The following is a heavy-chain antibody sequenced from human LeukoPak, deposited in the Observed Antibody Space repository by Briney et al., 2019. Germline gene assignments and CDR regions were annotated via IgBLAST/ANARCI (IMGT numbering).Heavy chain of an antibody. D-gene: IGHD3-3*02. V-gene: IGHV3-30*02. CDR3: AKEGAASWDVDV. J-gene: IGHJ6*04. CDR2: IRPDGNNK. Sequence: GGCLRLSCAASGFIFIGYGMHWVRQAPGKGPEWVAFIRPDGNNKYYADSVKGRFMISRDNSKNTVDLQMNSLRGADTAMYYCAKEGAASWDVDVWGKGTTVTVSS. CDR1: GFIFIGYG.